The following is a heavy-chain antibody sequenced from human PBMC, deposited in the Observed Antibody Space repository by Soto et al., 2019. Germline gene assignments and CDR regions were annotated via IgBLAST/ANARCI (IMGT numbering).Heavy chain of an antibody. CDR2: INPSGGST. CDR1: GYTFTSYY. J-gene: IGHJ4*02. D-gene: IGHD2-8*01. Sequence: ASVKVSCKASGYTFTSYYMHWVRQAPGQGLEWMGIINPSGGSTSYAQKFQGRVTITRDTSASTAYVELSSLRSEDTAVYYCANALGLYYFDYWGQGTLVTVSS. V-gene: IGHV1-46*01. CDR3: ANALGLYYFDY.